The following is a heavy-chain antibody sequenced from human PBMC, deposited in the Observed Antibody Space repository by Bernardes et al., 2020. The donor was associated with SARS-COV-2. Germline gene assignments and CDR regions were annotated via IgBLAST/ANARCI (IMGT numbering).Heavy chain of an antibody. CDR1: ADSFSRAS. Sequence: SETLSLTCTVSADSFSRASWNWIRQSPGTGLEWIAYIYNTGTTEYNPSFKSRVTISIGPSMNQFSLKLSSVTAAVTAVYYCARDPFRGDRYNFDHWGQGILVTVSS. D-gene: IGHD3-10*01. V-gene: IGHV4-59*01. J-gene: IGHJ4*02. CDR3: ARDPFRGDRYNFDH. CDR2: IYNTGTT.